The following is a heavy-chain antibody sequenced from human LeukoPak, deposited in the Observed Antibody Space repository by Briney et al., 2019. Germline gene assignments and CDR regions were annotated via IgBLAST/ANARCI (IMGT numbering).Heavy chain of an antibody. CDR3: ARGAGYYVGY. CDR1: GGSFSGYY. Sequence: PSETLSLTCAVYGGSFSGYYWSWIRQPPGKGLEWIGEINHSGSTNYNPSLKSRVTISVDTSKNQFSLKLSSVTAADTAVYYCARGAGYYVGYWGQGTLVTVSS. D-gene: IGHD3-10*01. CDR2: INHSGST. J-gene: IGHJ4*02. V-gene: IGHV4-34*01.